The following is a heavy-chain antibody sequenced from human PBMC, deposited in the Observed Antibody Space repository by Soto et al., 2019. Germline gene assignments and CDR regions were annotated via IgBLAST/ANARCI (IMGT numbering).Heavy chain of an antibody. Sequence: EVQLLESGGGLVQPGGSLRLSCVASEFTFSNYAMNWFRQAPGEGPEWVSLISSSGGSTYYADSVKGRFSISRDNSKNTLYLQMNSLRVEDTAIYYCAKDIQGRGATTGDDAFDIWGQGTMVTVSS. D-gene: IGHD1-1*01. V-gene: IGHV3-23*01. CDR2: ISSSGGST. J-gene: IGHJ3*02. CDR3: AKDIQGRGATTGDDAFDI. CDR1: EFTFSNYA.